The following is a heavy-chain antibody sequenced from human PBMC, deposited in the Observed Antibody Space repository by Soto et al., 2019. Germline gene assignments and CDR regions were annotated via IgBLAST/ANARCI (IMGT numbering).Heavy chain of an antibody. Sequence: QVQLVQSGAEVKKPGDSVKVSCKASGYTFSSYGISWVRQAPGQGLEWMGWITTYTGNTMYAQKFQGRVTMTTDTSTSTAYMEVRSLRSDDTAVYFCARERFCSGGACIPDYWGQGTLVTVSS. CDR1: GYTFSSYG. J-gene: IGHJ4*02. V-gene: IGHV1-18*01. D-gene: IGHD2-15*01. CDR2: ITTYTGNT. CDR3: ARERFCSGGACIPDY.